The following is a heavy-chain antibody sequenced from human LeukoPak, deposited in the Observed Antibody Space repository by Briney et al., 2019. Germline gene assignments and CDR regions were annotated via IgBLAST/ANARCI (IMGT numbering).Heavy chain of an antibody. CDR2: ISGSGGST. D-gene: IGHD3-22*01. V-gene: IGHV3-23*01. CDR3: AKDTYYYDSSGYY. Sequence: GGSLRLSCAASGFTFSSYGMSWVRQAPGKGLEWVSAISGSGGSTYYADSVKGRFTISRDNSKNTPYLQMNSLRAEDTAVYYCAKDTYYYDSSGYYWGQGTLVTVSS. CDR1: GFTFSSYG. J-gene: IGHJ4*02.